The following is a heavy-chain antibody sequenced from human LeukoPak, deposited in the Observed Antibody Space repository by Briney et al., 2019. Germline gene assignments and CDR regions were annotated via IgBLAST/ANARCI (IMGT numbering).Heavy chain of an antibody. V-gene: IGHV1-2*02. CDR2: INPNSGGT. CDR1: GYTFTGYY. D-gene: IGHD3-10*01. CDR3: ARDPGRRITMVRGVILGGD. J-gene: IGHJ4*02. Sequence: ASVKVSCKASGYTFTGYYMHWVRQAPGQGLEWMGWINPNSGGTNYAQKFQGRVTMTRDTSISTAYMELSRLRSDDTAVYYCARDPGRRITMVRGVILGGDWGQGTPVTVSS.